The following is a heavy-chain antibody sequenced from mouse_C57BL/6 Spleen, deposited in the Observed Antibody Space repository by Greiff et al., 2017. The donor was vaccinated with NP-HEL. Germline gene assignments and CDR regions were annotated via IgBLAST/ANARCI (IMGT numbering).Heavy chain of an antibody. CDR3: ARNPLRGAYWYFDV. D-gene: IGHD3-1*01. Sequence: QVQLQQPGAELVKPGASVKLSCKASGYTFTSYWMHWVKQRPGQGLEWIGMIHPNSGSTNYNEKFKSKATLTVDKSSSTAYMQLSSLTSEDSAVYYGARNPLRGAYWYFDVWGTGTTVTVSS. J-gene: IGHJ1*03. V-gene: IGHV1-64*01. CDR1: GYTFTSYW. CDR2: IHPNSGST.